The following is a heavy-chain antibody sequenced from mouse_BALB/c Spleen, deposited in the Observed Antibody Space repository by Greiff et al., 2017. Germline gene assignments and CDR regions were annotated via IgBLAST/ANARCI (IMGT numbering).Heavy chain of an antibody. CDR3: TRRGLITPFAY. CDR1: GYTFTSYY. CDR2: INPSNGGT. V-gene: IGHV1S81*02. D-gene: IGHD2-4*01. Sequence: VQLQQPGAELVKPGASVKLSCKASGYTFTSYYMYWVKQRPGQGLEWIGGINPSNGGTNFNEKFKSKATLTVDKSSSTAYMQLSSLTSEDSAVYYCTRRGLITPFAYWGQGTLVTVSA. J-gene: IGHJ3*01.